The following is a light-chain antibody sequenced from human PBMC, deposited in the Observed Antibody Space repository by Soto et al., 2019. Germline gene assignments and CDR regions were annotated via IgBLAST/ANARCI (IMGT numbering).Light chain of an antibody. V-gene: IGKV3-20*01. Sequence: EIVLTQSPGTLSLSPGERATLSCRASQRVRTSFLSWYQQTPDQAPSLLIYAASSRATGLPSRFSGSASGTFFTLTSSRLEHEDSAVYYWQHNGTSPPTFGGGTKVEIK. J-gene: IGKJ4*01. CDR2: AAS. CDR1: QRVRTSF. CDR3: QHNGTSPPT.